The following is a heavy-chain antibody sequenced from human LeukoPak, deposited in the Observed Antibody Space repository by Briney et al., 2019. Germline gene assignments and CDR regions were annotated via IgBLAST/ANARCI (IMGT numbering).Heavy chain of an antibody. CDR3: AKDIGYSYGYYFDY. Sequence: QSGGSLRLSCAASGFTFSSYSMNWVRQAPGKGLEWVSGISWNSGSIGYADSVKGRFTISRDNAKNSLYLQMNSLRAEDTALYYCAKDIGYSYGYYFDYWGQGTLVTVSS. D-gene: IGHD5-18*01. J-gene: IGHJ4*02. CDR2: ISWNSGSI. CDR1: GFTFSSYS. V-gene: IGHV3-9*01.